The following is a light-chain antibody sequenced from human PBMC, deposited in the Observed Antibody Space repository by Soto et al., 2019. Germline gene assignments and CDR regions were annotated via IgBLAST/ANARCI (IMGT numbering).Light chain of an antibody. J-gene: IGKJ3*01. CDR3: QQYTTSPFT. Sequence: IVLTQSPGTLSFSAGERATLSFRASQSVGSGYLAWYQQKPGQAPRLLIYGASIRATGIPDRFTGSGSGTHFTLTISRLEPEDFALYYCQQYTTSPFTFGPGTKVDIK. CDR1: QSVGSGY. CDR2: GAS. V-gene: IGKV3-20*01.